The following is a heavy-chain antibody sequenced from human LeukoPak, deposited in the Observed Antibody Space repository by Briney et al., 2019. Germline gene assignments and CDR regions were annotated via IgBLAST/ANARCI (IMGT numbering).Heavy chain of an antibody. D-gene: IGHD1-26*01. V-gene: IGHV3-74*01. CDR2: INTDGSVT. CDR3: VTDRYSDSAFGD. CDR1: GITFSTFW. J-gene: IGHJ4*02. Sequence: GGSLRLSCAASGITFSTFWMHWVRQAPGEGLVWVSRINTDGSVTNYADSVEGRFTISRDKAKNMLYLQMNDLRAEDTAVYYCVTDRYSDSAFGDWGQGTLVTVSS.